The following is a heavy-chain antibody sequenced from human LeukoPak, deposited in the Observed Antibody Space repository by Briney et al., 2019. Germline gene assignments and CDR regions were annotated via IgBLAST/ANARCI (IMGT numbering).Heavy chain of an antibody. V-gene: IGHV4-4*07. Sequence: SETLSLTCTVSGGSINNYYWSWIRQPAGQGLEWIGRIYTRGSTNYNPSLKSRVTMSVDTSKNQFSLKLSSVTAADTAVYYCARGRYCSADICSGGDAFDIWGQAPMVSVSS. CDR1: GGSINNYY. D-gene: IGHD2-15*01. CDR2: IYTRGST. CDR3: ARGRYCSADICSGGDAFDI. J-gene: IGHJ3*02.